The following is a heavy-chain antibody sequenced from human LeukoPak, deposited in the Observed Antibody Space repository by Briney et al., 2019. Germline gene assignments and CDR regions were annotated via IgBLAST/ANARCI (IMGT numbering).Heavy chain of an antibody. D-gene: IGHD2-15*01. CDR2: INHSGST. Sequence: SETLSLTCAVYGGSFSGYYWSWIRQPPGKGLEWIGEINHSGSTNYNPSLKSRVTISVDTSKNQFSLKLSSVTAADTAVYYCARGAVVAATLSYWGQGTLVTVSS. V-gene: IGHV4-34*01. CDR1: GGSFSGYY. J-gene: IGHJ4*02. CDR3: ARGAVVAATLSY.